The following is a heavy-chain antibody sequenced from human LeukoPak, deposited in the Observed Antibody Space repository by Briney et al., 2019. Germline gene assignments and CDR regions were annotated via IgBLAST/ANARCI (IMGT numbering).Heavy chain of an antibody. Sequence: SQTLSLTCAISGDSVSSSRAAWNWIRQSPSRGLEWLGRTYYRSKWFNDYAVSVKSRITINSDTSKSQFFLQLNSVTPEDTAVYYCARDFYSGAGNNIRVDFDYWGQGTLVTVSS. CDR1: GDSVSSSRAA. D-gene: IGHD2/OR15-2a*01. V-gene: IGHV6-1*01. CDR3: ARDFYSGAGNNIRVDFDY. CDR2: TYYRSKWFN. J-gene: IGHJ4*02.